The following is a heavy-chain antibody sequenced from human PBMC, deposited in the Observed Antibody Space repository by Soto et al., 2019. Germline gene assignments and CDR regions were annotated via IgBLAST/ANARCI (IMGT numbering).Heavy chain of an antibody. CDR3: ATTYGQSYYYYGLDI. D-gene: IGHD3-10*01. J-gene: IGHJ6*02. Sequence: EVPLVESGGGLVKPGGSLRLSCAASGIPFSGYTMNWVRQAPGKGLEWVSCMSGSSSYIYYADSVKGRFTISRDNAKNTLYLQMNSLRAEDTAVYYCATTYGQSYYYYGLDIWGQGTTVTVSS. V-gene: IGHV3-21*01. CDR1: GIPFSGYT. CDR2: MSGSSSYI.